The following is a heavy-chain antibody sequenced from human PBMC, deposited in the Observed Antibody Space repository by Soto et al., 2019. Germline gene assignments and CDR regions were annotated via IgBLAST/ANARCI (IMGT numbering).Heavy chain of an antibody. CDR1: GVTFSSYA. D-gene: IGHD6-13*01. CDR2: ISGDGAST. J-gene: IGHJ4*02. Sequence: GGSLRLSCAASGVTFSSYAMSWVRQAPGKGLEWVSVISGDGASTYYADSVKGRFPLSRDNSKNTLYLQMNRLRTEDTAVYYCASRGPGTYSDFWGQGTLVTISS. V-gene: IGHV3-23*01. CDR3: ASRGPGTYSDF.